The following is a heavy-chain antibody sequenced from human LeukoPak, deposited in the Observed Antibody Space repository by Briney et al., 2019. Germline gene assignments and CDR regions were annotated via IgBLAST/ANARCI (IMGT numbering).Heavy chain of an antibody. J-gene: IGHJ4*02. D-gene: IGHD4-17*01. Sequence: PSETLSLTCTVSGGSISSYYWSWIRQPPGKGLEWIGYIYYSWSTNYNPSLKSRVTISVDTSKNQFSLKLSSVTAADTAVYYCARVDDYGHLNFDYWGQGTLVTVSS. CDR2: IYYSWST. CDR1: GGSISSYY. V-gene: IGHV4-59*01. CDR3: ARVDDYGHLNFDY.